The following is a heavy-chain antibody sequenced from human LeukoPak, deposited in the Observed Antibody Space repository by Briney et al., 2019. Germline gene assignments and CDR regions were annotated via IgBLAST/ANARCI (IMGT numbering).Heavy chain of an antibody. V-gene: IGHV3-15*01. CDR3: TTAGFD. Sequence: GESLKISCAASRITSEDTWKTWFRQPPGKGLEWIDRIKSKTHGETIDYAATVKGRFTLSKDDSKNMVYLRMNSLISEDTATYYCTTAGFDWGQGTLVTVSS. J-gene: IGHJ4*02. CDR1: RITSEDTW. CDR2: IKSKTHGETI.